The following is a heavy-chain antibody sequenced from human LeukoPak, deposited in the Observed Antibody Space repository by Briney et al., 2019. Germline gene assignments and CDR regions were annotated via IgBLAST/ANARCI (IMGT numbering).Heavy chain of an antibody. CDR2: ITTSDGNT. CDR3: AKDGGLWVSAHWGDS. CDR1: GFTFSRHG. D-gene: IGHD7-27*01. J-gene: IGHJ4*02. Sequence: PGGSLRLSCAPSGFTFSRHGMHWVRQAPGKGLEWVSTITTSDGNTYYADSVKGRFTVSRDNSKNTLFLQMNSLRAEDTAVYYCAKDGGLWVSAHWGDSWGRGTLVTVSS. V-gene: IGHV3-23*01.